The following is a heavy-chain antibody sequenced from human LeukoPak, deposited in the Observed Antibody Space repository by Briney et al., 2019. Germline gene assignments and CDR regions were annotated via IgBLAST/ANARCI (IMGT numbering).Heavy chain of an antibody. CDR1: GYTFTSYD. Sequence: ASVKVSCKASGYTFTSYDINWVRQATAQGLEWMGWMNPNSGNTSYAQKFQGRVTMTRDMSTSTVYMELSSLRSEDTAVYYCARAGSMRITIFGVAPNNWFDPWGQGTLVTVSS. D-gene: IGHD3-3*01. CDR2: MNPNSGNT. V-gene: IGHV1-8*01. CDR3: ARAGSMRITIFGVAPNNWFDP. J-gene: IGHJ5*02.